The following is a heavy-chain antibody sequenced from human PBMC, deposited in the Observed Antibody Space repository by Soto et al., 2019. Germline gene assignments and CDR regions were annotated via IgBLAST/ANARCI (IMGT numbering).Heavy chain of an antibody. CDR3: ARRTLSSGYPEPFDY. Sequence: PXESLKVCWQSSGNSFTSYWISLVLQMPGKGLEWMGRIDPSDSYTNYSPSFQGHVTISADKSISTTYLQWSSLKASDTAMYYCARRTLSSGYPEPFDYWGQGTLVTVSS. CDR2: IDPSDSYT. D-gene: IGHD3-22*01. CDR1: GNSFTSYW. V-gene: IGHV5-10-1*01. J-gene: IGHJ4*02.